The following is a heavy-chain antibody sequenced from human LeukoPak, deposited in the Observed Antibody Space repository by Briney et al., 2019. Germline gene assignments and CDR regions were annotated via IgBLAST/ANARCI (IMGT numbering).Heavy chain of an antibody. CDR3: ARDVPTQLDFLGYFDY. V-gene: IGHV3-48*03. Sequence: LTGGSLGLSCAASGFTFSSYEMNWVRQAPGKGLEWVSYISSSGSTIYYADSVKGRFTISRDNAKNSLYLQMNSLRAEDTAVYYCARDVPTQLDFLGYFDYWGQGTLVTVSS. CDR2: ISSSGSTI. D-gene: IGHD6-6*01. J-gene: IGHJ4*02. CDR1: GFTFSSYE.